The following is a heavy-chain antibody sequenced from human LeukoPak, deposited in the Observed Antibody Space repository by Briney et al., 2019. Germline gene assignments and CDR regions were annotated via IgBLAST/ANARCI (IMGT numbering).Heavy chain of an antibody. Sequence: ASVKVSCKASGYIFASYAFSWVRQAPGQGLEWMGWVNSYNGDTDYARNLQGRVTMTTETSTNTAYMELRSLRSDDTAVYFCARHSSQSHFDYWGQGTLVTVSS. CDR1: GYIFASYA. CDR3: ARHSSQSHFDY. D-gene: IGHD3-22*01. V-gene: IGHV1-18*01. J-gene: IGHJ4*02. CDR2: VNSYNGDT.